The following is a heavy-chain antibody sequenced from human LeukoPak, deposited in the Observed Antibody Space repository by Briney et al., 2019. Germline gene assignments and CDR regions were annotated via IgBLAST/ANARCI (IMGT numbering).Heavy chain of an antibody. CDR1: GFTFSSYA. CDR2: IINSGGST. J-gene: IGHJ4*02. D-gene: IGHD3-22*01. V-gene: IGHV3-23*01. CDR3: TTVRSDYYDGSGPFAF. Sequence: GGSLRLSCAASGFTFSSYAMSWVRQAPGKGLEWVSSIINSGGSTYYADSVKGRFTIPRDNSKNTLYLQMNSLRAEDTAIYYCTTVRSDYYDGSGPFAFWGQGALVTVSS.